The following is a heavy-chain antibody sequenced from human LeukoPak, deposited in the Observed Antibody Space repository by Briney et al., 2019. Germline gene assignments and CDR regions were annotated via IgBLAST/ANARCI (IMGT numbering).Heavy chain of an antibody. CDR3: ARRLEVPGGIGWFDP. J-gene: IGHJ5*02. CDR2: ISHSGST. V-gene: IGHV4-30-2*01. CDR1: GGSISSGTYY. Sequence: PSETLSLTCTVSGGSISSGTYYWSWIRQPPGKDLEWIGYISHSGSTYYNPSLKSRVTISVDRSKSQFSLKLSSVTAADTAVYYCARRLEVPGGIGWFDPWGQGTLVTVSS. D-gene: IGHD2-2*01.